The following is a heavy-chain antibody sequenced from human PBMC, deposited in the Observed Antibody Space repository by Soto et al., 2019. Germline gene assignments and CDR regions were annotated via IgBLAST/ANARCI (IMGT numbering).Heavy chain of an antibody. CDR1: GFTFSSYS. J-gene: IGHJ3*02. CDR2: ISSSSSYI. Sequence: EVQLVESGGGVVKPGGSLRLSCAASGFTFSSYSMNWVRQAPGKGLEWVSSISSSSSYIYYADSVKGRFTISRDNAKNSLYLQMNSLRAEDTAVYYCARGGITMVRGDDAFDISGQGTMVTVSS. D-gene: IGHD3-10*01. V-gene: IGHV3-21*01. CDR3: ARGGITMVRGDDAFDI.